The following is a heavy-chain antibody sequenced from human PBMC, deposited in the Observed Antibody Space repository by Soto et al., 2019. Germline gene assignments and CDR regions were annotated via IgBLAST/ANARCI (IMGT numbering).Heavy chain of an antibody. J-gene: IGHJ4*02. CDR1: GFTFSDYS. CDR2: ITSSSAFL. D-gene: IGHD1-7*01. CDR3: ARETASATTNLDY. V-gene: IGHV3-21*01. Sequence: NPGGSLRLSCAASGFTFSDYSMNWVRQAPGKGLEWVSSITSSSAFLYYADSLKGRFTISRDNARNSLYLQMHSLRAEDTAVYYCARETASATTNLDYWGQGTLVTVSS.